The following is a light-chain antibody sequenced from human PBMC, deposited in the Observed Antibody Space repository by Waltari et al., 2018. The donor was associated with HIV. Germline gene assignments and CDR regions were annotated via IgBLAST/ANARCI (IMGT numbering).Light chain of an antibody. Sequence: SYVVSQPPSVSVSPGQTATISCSGDNLGDRYVCWYQQKSGQSPLQIIYQDVKRRSGIPERFSALSSGNTATLTISGTQGVEEADYCCQVCDGRIMILGGGTKLTVL. CDR2: QDV. CDR3: QVCDGRIMI. V-gene: IGLV3-1*01. J-gene: IGLJ2*01. CDR1: NLGDRY.